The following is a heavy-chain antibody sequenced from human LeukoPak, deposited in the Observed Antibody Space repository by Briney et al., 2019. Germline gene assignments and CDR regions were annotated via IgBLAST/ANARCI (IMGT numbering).Heavy chain of an antibody. CDR1: GGSISSYY. CDR2: IYCSGST. V-gene: IGHV4-59*08. CDR3: SRSYYFDY. J-gene: IGHJ4*02. D-gene: IGHD1-26*01. Sequence: SETLSLTCTVSGGSISSYYWSWIRQPPGKGLEWIGYIYCSGSTNYNPSLKSRVTISVDTSKNQFSLKLSSVTAADTAVYYCSRSYYFDYWGQGTLVTVSS.